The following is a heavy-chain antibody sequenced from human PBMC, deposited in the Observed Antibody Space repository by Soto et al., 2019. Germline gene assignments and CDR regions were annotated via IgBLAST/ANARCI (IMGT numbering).Heavy chain of an antibody. D-gene: IGHD5-12*01. V-gene: IGHV4-59*01. J-gene: IGHJ4*02. CDR3: AREGNLGRWLQPLDF. CDR2: IHYNGNT. Sequence: PSETLSLTCTVSGGSISSYYWIWIRTPPGKGLEWIGNIHYNGNTKYNPSLKSRVTMSLDTSKNQFSLRLISVTAADTAKYFCAREGNLGRWLQPLDFWGQGTLVTVSS. CDR1: GGSISSYY.